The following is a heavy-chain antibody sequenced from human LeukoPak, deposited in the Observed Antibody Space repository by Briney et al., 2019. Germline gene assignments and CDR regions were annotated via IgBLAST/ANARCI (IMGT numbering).Heavy chain of an antibody. V-gene: IGHV3-7*01. CDR3: ARVLWLYSSSWILGGFDI. J-gene: IGHJ3*02. Sequence: GGSLRLSCAASVFTFSSYWMSWVRQAPGKGLEWVANIKQDGSEKYHVDSVKGRFTISRDNAKNSLYLQMNSLRAEDTAVYYCARVLWLYSSSWILGGFDIWGQGTMVTVSS. CDR1: VFTFSSYW. D-gene: IGHD6-13*01. CDR2: IKQDGSEK.